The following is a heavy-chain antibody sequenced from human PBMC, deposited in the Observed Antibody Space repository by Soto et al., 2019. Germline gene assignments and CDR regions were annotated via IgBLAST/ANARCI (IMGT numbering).Heavy chain of an antibody. CDR1: GFTFSSYG. CDR3: AKDRNYYGSGSKYYYYYGMDV. Sequence: QVQLVESGGGVVQPGRSLRLSCAASGFTFSSYGMHWVRQAPGKGLEGVAVISYDGSNKYYADSVKGRFTISRDNSKNTLYLQMNSLRAEDTAVYYCAKDRNYYGSGSKYYYYYGMDVWGQGTTVTVSS. CDR2: ISYDGSNK. V-gene: IGHV3-30*18. D-gene: IGHD3-10*01. J-gene: IGHJ6*02.